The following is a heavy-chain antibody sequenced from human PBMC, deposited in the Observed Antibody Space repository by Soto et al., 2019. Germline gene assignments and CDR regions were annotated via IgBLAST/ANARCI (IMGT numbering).Heavy chain of an antibody. CDR2: FDPEDGET. CDR1: GDTLAELS. Sequence: ASVKVSFEVSGDTLAELSMYWVRQAPVKGLEWMGGFDPEDGETIYAQKFQGRVTMTEDTSTDTAYMELSSLRSEDTAVYYCATGGLWFGRADYYYGMDVWGQGTTVTVSS. CDR3: ATGGLWFGRADYYYGMDV. V-gene: IGHV1-24*01. J-gene: IGHJ6*02. D-gene: IGHD3-10*01.